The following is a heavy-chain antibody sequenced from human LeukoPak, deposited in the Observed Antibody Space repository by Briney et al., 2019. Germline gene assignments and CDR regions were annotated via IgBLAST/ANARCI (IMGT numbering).Heavy chain of an antibody. J-gene: IGHJ4*02. Sequence: GGSLRLSCAASGFTFSDYYMSWIRQAPGKGLEWVSYISNSGSTIYYADSVRGRFTISRDNAKNSLYLQMNSLRAEDTAVYYCAKPPITMIVVVSRDWGQGTLVTVSS. D-gene: IGHD3-22*01. CDR1: GFTFSDYY. V-gene: IGHV3-11*04. CDR3: AKPPITMIVVVSRD. CDR2: ISNSGSTI.